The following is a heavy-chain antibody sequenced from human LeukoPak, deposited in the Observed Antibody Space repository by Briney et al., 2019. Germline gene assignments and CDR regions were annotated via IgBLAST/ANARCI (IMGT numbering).Heavy chain of an antibody. CDR3: ARLPPWVFGVVNGAFDI. D-gene: IGHD3-3*01. V-gene: IGHV3-48*01. Sequence: GGSLRLSCAASGFTFSNYWMTWVRQAPGKGLEWVSYISSSSSTIYYADSVKGRFTISRDNAKNSLYLQMNSLRAEDTAVYYCARLPPWVFGVVNGAFDIWGQGTMVTVSS. CDR2: ISSSSSTI. J-gene: IGHJ3*02. CDR1: GFTFSNYW.